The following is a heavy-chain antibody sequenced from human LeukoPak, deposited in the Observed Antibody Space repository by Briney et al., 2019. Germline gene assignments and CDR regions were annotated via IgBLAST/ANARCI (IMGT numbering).Heavy chain of an antibody. V-gene: IGHV3-48*02. D-gene: IGHD3-16*02. CDR3: ARDYDFVWGSSRYIYSDYFDY. Sequence: GGSLRLSCAASGFTFSSYGMHWVRQAPGKGLEWVSYISSSSATIYYTDSVKGRFTISRDNAKNSLYLQMNSLRDEDTALYHCARDYDFVWGSSRYIYSDYFDYWGQGTLVTVSS. J-gene: IGHJ4*02. CDR2: ISSSSATI. CDR1: GFTFSSYG.